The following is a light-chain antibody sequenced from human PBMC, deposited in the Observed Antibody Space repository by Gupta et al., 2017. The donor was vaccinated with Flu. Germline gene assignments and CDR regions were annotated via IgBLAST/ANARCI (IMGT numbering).Light chain of an antibody. Sequence: QSVLAQPPSASGPPGQRVTISCSGSSSTIGSNYVNWYQQVPGTAPNLLIYGNNKRHSGAPARFSCSNSGTSASIAISRLPSGEEADYYCDAWEESRNGNYVFGTGTKVTVL. J-gene: IGLJ1*01. CDR3: DAWEESRNGNYV. CDR1: SSTIGSNY. V-gene: IGLV1-44*01. CDR2: GNN.